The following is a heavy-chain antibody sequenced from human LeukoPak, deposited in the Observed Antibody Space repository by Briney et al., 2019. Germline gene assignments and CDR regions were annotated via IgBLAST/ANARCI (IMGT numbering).Heavy chain of an antibody. V-gene: IGHV4-61*02. D-gene: IGHD3-22*01. J-gene: IGHJ4*02. CDR3: ARESYYDSY. Sequence: SETLSFTCTVSGGSISSGSYYWSWIRQPAGKGLEWIGRIYTSGSTNYNPSLKSRVTISVDTSKNQFSPKLSSVTAADTAVYYCARESYYDSYWGQGTLVTVSS. CDR1: GGSISSGSYY. CDR2: IYTSGST.